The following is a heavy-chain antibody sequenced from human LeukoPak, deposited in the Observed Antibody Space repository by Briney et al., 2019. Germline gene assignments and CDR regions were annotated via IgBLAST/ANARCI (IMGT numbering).Heavy chain of an antibody. CDR2: ISSSSSYI. CDR1: GFTFSSYS. J-gene: IGHJ3*02. D-gene: IGHD2-2*01. CDR3: AREGYCSSTSCYGAFDI. Sequence: GGSLRLSCAASGFTFSSYSMNWVCQAPGKGLEWVSSISSSSSYIYYADSVKGRFTISRDNAKNSLYLQMNSLRAEDTAVYYCAREGYCSSTSCYGAFDIWGQGTMVTVSS. V-gene: IGHV3-21*01.